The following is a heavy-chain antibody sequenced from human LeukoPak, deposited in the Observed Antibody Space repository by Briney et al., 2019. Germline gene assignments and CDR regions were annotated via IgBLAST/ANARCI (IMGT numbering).Heavy chain of an antibody. CDR3: AKNPFVGYGSDYFDD. Sequence: GGSLRLSCAASGFTFSSYAVSWVRQAPGKGLEWVSALSGSGGNTYYADSVKGRFTVSRDNSKNTLCLQMDSLRTEDTAVYYCAKNPFVGYGSDYFDDWGQGTLVTVSS. CDR2: LSGSGGNT. CDR1: GFTFSSYA. D-gene: IGHD3-10*01. J-gene: IGHJ4*02. V-gene: IGHV3-23*01.